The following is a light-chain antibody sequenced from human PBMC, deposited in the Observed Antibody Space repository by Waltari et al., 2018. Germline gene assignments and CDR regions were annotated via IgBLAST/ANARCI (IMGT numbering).Light chain of an antibody. CDR1: QSISTW. J-gene: IGKJ4*01. CDR2: AAS. CDR3: QQYKTFPLT. Sequence: DIQMTQSPSTLSASVGDRVIITCRASQSISTWLAWYQQKPGKAPKLLIFAASSLQTGVPSRFSGSGSGTEFTLTINSLQPDDFASYYCQQYKTFPLTFGGGTKVEIK. V-gene: IGKV1-5*01.